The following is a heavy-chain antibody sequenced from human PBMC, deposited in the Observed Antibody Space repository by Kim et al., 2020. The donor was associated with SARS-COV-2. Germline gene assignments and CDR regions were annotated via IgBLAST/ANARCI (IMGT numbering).Heavy chain of an antibody. CDR3: ASRAAGVAGFDY. Sequence: YYLDSVKGRFTISRDNAKRSLYLQMSSLRVEDTAVYYCASRAAGVAGFDYWGQGTLVTVSS. J-gene: IGHJ4*02. V-gene: IGHV3-7*01. D-gene: IGHD6-13*01.